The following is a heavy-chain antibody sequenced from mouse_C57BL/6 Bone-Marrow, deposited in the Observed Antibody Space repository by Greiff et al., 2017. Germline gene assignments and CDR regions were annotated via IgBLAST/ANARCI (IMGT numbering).Heavy chain of an antibody. J-gene: IGHJ4*01. V-gene: IGHV2-6-1*01. CDR2: IWSDGST. CDR1: GFSLTSYG. Sequence: QVQLKESGPGLVAPSQSLSITCTVSGFSLTSYGVHWVRQPPGKGLEWLVVIWSDGSTTYNSALKSRLSIRKDNSKNQVFFKMNSHQTDDTAMYYCARHLNYVSYYAMDYWGQGTSVTVSS. CDR3: ARHLNYVSYYAMDY. D-gene: IGHD1-1*01.